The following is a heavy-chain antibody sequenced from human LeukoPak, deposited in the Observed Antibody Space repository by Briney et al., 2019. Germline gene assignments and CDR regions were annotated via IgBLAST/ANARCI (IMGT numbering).Heavy chain of an antibody. CDR2: ISGSGGDT. CDR1: GFTFSSYS. Sequence: RSGGSLRLSCAASGFTFSSYSMSWVRQAPGKGLEWVSVISGSGGDTFYADSVKGRFTISRDNAKNSLYLQMNSLRAEDTAVYYCARDSRRWLQSGLDYWGQGTLVTVSS. J-gene: IGHJ4*02. CDR3: ARDSRRWLQSGLDY. D-gene: IGHD5-24*01. V-gene: IGHV3-23*01.